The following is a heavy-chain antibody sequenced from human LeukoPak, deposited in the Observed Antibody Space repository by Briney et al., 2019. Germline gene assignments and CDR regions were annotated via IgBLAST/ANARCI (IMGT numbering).Heavy chain of an antibody. D-gene: IGHD6-13*01. V-gene: IGHV4-39*02. Sequence: SETLSLTCTVSGVSINKYYWGWIRQPPWKGLEWIGSIYYSGSTYYNPSLKSRVTISVDTSKNQFSLKLSSVTAADTAVYYCARDSSSWRTENWFDPWGQGTLVTVSS. CDR2: IYYSGST. J-gene: IGHJ5*02. CDR1: GVSINKYY. CDR3: ARDSSSWRTENWFDP.